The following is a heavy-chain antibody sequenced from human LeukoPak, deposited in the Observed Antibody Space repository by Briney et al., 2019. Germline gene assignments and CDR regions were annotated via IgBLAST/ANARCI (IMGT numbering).Heavy chain of an antibody. CDR1: GFTFSSFW. CDR3: ARERTSGWDAFDF. Sequence: GGSLCLTCAASGFTFSSFWMHWVRQAPGKGLVWVSRINSVGSSTSYADSVKGRFTISRDNAKNTLYLQMNSLRAEDTAVYYCARERTSGWDAFDFWGGGMVVTVSS. D-gene: IGHD6-19*01. V-gene: IGHV3-74*01. J-gene: IGHJ4*01. CDR2: INSVGSST.